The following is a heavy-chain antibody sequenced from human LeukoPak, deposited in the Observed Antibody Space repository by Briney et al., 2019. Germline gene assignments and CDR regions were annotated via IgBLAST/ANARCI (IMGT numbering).Heavy chain of an antibody. Sequence: TLSLTCTVSGYSISSGYYWGWIRQPPEKALEWLALIHWDDAKHYSPSLKSRLTITKDTSKNQVVLTLTNMDPVDTATYYCAHRRISNWSSFDYWGQGTLVTVSS. V-gene: IGHV2-5*02. CDR3: AHRRISNWSSFDY. J-gene: IGHJ4*02. CDR2: IHWDDAK. D-gene: IGHD6-13*01. CDR1: GYSISSGYYW.